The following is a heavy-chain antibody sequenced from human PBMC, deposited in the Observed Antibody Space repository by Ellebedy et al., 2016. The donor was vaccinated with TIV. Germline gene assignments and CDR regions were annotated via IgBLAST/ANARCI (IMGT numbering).Heavy chain of an antibody. D-gene: IGHD5-24*01. J-gene: IGHJ4*02. CDR2: IIVGGST. CDR3: VRDSTHGYDDY. Sequence: PGGSLRLSCEASGFTFSDYHMNWVRQAPGKGLEWVSSIIVGGSTYDADSVKGRFIISRDNAENSLYLQMNSLRVEDTAVYYCVRDSTHGYDDYWGQGTLVTVSS. V-gene: IGHV3-69-1*01. CDR1: GFTFSDYH.